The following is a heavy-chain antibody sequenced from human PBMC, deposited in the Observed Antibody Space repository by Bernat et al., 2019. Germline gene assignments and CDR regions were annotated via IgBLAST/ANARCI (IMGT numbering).Heavy chain of an antibody. D-gene: IGHD6-13*01. V-gene: IGHV3-7*03. J-gene: IGHJ6*03. Sequence: EVQLVESGGGLVQPGGSLRLSCAASGFTFSSYWMSWVRQAPGKGLEWVANIKQDGSEKYYVDSVKGRFTISRDNAKNSLYLQMNSLRAEDTAVYYCARDTPYSSSWYSYYYYYMDVWGKGTTVTVSS. CDR3: ARDTPYSSSWYSYYYYYMDV. CDR2: IKQDGSEK. CDR1: GFTFSSYW.